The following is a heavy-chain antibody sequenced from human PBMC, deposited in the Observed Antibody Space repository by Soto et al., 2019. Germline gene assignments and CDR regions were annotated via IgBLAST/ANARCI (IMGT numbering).Heavy chain of an antibody. CDR3: TKGMDV. V-gene: IGHV3-23*01. J-gene: IGHJ6*02. CDR2: ISGGGGII. Sequence: EVQLLESGGGLVQPGGSLRVSCAASGFDFSDYAMTWVRQAPGKGLEWVSSISGGGGIIYYADSVKGRFSISRDNSKNTLYLQMNSLRAEDTALYYCTKGMDVWGQGTTVTVSS. CDR1: GFDFSDYA.